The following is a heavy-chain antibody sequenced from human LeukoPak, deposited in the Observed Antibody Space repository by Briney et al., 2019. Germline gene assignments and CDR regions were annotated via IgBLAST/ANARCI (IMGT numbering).Heavy chain of an antibody. J-gene: IGHJ2*01. D-gene: IGHD2/OR15-2a*01. CDR3: ARRDSTYWYFDV. V-gene: IGHV4-59*12. CDR2: IYYSGST. Sequence: KPSETLSLTCTVSGGSISSYYWSWIRQPPEKGLEWIGYIYYSGSTNYNPSLKSRVTISVDTSKNQFSLKLSSVTAADTAVYYCARRDSTYWYFDVWGRGTLVTVSS. CDR1: GGSISSYY.